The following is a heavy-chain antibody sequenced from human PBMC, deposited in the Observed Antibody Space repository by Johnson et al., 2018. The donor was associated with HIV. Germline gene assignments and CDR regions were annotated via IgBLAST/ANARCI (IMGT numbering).Heavy chain of an antibody. CDR1: GFTFSSYG. D-gene: IGHD3-10*01. CDR3: AKPRSLWLEGAFDI. V-gene: IGHV3-30*18. CDR2: ISYDGSNK. Sequence: QMLLVESGGGVVQPGRSLRLSCAASGFTFSSYGMHWVRQAPGKGLEWVAVISYDGSNKYYADSVKGRFTIYRDNSKNTLYLQMNSLRAEDTAVYYCAKPRSLWLEGAFDIWGQGTMLTVSS. J-gene: IGHJ3*02.